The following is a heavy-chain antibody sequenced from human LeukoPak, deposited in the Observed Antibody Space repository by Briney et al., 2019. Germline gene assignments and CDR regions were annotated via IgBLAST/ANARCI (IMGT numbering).Heavy chain of an antibody. CDR2: IYTSGST. D-gene: IGHD3-10*01. J-gene: IGHJ6*03. V-gene: IGHV4-4*07. CDR1: GGSISSYY. CDR3: ARTTMVRGTYYMDV. Sequence: SETLSLTCTVSGGSISSYYWSWIRQPAGKGLEWIGRIYTSGSTNYNPSLKSRVTMSVDTSKNQFSLKLSSVTAVDTAVYYCARTTMVRGTYYMDVWGKGTTVTISS.